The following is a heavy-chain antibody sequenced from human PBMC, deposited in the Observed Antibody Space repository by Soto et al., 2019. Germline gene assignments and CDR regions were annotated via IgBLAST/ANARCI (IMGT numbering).Heavy chain of an antibody. CDR1: GFTFSSYW. V-gene: IGHV3-7*05. CDR2: IKQDGSDK. J-gene: IGHJ4*02. CDR3: AKVKRLAGQE. D-gene: IGHD6-13*01. Sequence: EVQLVESGGGLVQPGGSLRLSCAASGFTFSSYWMSWVLQAPGKGLEWVANIKQDGSDKYYVDSVKGRFTSSRDNAKNSLYLQMNSLTAEDTAIYYCAKVKRLAGQEWGQGTLVTVSS.